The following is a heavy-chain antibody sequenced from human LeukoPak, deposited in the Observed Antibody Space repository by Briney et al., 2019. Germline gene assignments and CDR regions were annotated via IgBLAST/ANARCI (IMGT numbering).Heavy chain of an antibody. J-gene: IGHJ6*02. D-gene: IGHD1-26*01. Sequence: PSETLSLTCTVSGGSISSGGYYWSWIRQHPGKGLEWIGYIYYSGSTYYYPSLESRVTISVDTSKNQFSLKLSSVTAADTAVYYCARDLSGGSNYYYGMDVWGQGTTVTVSS. CDR2: IYYSGST. CDR3: ARDLSGGSNYYYGMDV. V-gene: IGHV4-31*03. CDR1: GGSISSGGYY.